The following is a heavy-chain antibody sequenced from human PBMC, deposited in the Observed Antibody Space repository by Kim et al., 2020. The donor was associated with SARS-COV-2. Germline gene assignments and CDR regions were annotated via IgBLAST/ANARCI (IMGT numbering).Heavy chain of an antibody. V-gene: IGHV1-3*01. J-gene: IGHJ4*02. CDR2: GTGNT. D-gene: IGHD3-16*01. Sequence: GTGNTIYSPKFQGRVTFTTDTSASTAYMELSFLRSEDSAVYYCLGGFYFDYWGQGTLVTVSS. CDR3: LGGFYFDY.